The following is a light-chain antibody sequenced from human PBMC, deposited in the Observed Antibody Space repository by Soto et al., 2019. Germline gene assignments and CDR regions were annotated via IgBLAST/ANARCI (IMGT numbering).Light chain of an antibody. CDR2: GAS. Sequence: DIVLTQSPGTLSLSPGERATLSCRASQSVSGSFLAWYQQKPGQAPRLLIYGASIRATGIPDKFIGSGSGSDFSLTISSLEPDDSAVYYCQQYGKSPGFFTFGPGTKVDIK. CDR1: QSVSGSF. J-gene: IGKJ3*01. CDR3: QQYGKSPGFFT. V-gene: IGKV3-20*01.